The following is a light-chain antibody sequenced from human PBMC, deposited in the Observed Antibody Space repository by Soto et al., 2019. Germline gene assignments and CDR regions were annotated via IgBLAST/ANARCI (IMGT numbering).Light chain of an antibody. CDR2: YNN. CDR1: SSNIGSNT. Sequence: QSVLTQPPSASGTPGQRVTISCSGSSSNIGSNTVNWYQQLPGTTPTLLIYYNNQRPSGVPDRFSGSKSGTSASLAISGLQSEDEAHYYCAAWDDSLYGWVFGGGTKVTVL. J-gene: IGLJ3*02. CDR3: AAWDDSLYGWV. V-gene: IGLV1-44*01.